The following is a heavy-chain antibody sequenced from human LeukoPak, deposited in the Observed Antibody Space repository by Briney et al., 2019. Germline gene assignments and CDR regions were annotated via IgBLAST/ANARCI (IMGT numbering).Heavy chain of an antibody. V-gene: IGHV1-8*01. CDR1: GYTFTSYD. J-gene: IGHJ6*02. Sequence: ASVKVSCKASGYTFTSYDINWVRQATGQGLEWMGWMNPNSGNTGYAQKFQGRVTMTRNTSISTAYMELSSLRPEDTAVYYCASADYYDSSRYYYYGMDVWGQGTTVTVSS. CDR3: ASADYYDSSRYYYYGMDV. D-gene: IGHD3-22*01. CDR2: MNPNSGNT.